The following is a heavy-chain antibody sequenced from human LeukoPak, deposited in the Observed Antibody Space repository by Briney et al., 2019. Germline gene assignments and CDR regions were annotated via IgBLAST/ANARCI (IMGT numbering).Heavy chain of an antibody. D-gene: IGHD2-15*01. Sequence: WASVKVSCKASGYTFSSYSISWVRQAPGQGLEWMGWINAYNGNTIYAQKVKGRVTMTTDTSTSTAYMELRSLKSDDTAVYYCARASYCSDGSCYSDYWGQGTLVTVSS. J-gene: IGHJ4*02. CDR1: GYTFSSYS. CDR3: ARASYCSDGSCYSDY. V-gene: IGHV1-18*01. CDR2: INAYNGNT.